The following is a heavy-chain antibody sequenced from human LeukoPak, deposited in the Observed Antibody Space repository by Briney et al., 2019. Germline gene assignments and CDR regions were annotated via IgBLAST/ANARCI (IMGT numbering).Heavy chain of an antibody. V-gene: IGHV1-18*01. Sequence: ASVKVSCKASGYTFTSYGISWVRQAPGQGLEWMGWNSAYNGNTNYAQKLQGRVTMTTDTSTSTAYMELRSLRSDDTAVYYCAREGTYYDFWSGYSELDYYYYYYMDVWGKGTTVTVSS. CDR3: AREGTYYDFWSGYSELDYYYYYYMDV. CDR2: NSAYNGNT. D-gene: IGHD3-3*01. J-gene: IGHJ6*03. CDR1: GYTFTSYG.